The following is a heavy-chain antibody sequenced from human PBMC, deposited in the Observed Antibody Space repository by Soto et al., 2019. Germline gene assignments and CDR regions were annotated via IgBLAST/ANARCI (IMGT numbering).Heavy chain of an antibody. D-gene: IGHD1-26*01. V-gene: IGHV5-51*01. CDR3: ARLKGAPTPYFDGMDV. CDR1: GYSFTSYW. J-gene: IGHJ6*02. CDR2: IYPGDSDT. Sequence: GESLKISCKGSGYSFTSYWIGWVRQMPGKGLEWMGIIYPGDSDTRYSPSFQGQVTISADKSISTAYLQWSSLKASDTAMYYCARLKGAPTPYFDGMDVWRQGTTVTVSS.